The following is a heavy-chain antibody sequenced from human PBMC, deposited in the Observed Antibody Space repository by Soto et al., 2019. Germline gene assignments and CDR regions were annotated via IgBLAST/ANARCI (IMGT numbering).Heavy chain of an antibody. CDR1: RLTFSAHD. Sequence: QVQLVESGGDVVQPGTSLRLSCAASRLTFSAHDMHWVRQAPGKGLEWVALIWSDGSRGFYADSVKGRFTISRDNFKNTLYLQMNSLGAEDTAVYYCAGEPKGGAYDMDVWGQGTTVTVSS. D-gene: IGHD3-16*01. CDR2: IWSDGSRG. J-gene: IGHJ6*02. V-gene: IGHV3-33*01. CDR3: AGEPKGGAYDMDV.